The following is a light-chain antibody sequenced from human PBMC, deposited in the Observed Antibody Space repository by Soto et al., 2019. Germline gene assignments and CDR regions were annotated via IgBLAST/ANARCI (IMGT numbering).Light chain of an antibody. J-gene: IGLJ1*01. Sequence: QSALTQPRSMSGSPGQSVTISCTGSSSDVGAYNRVSWYQKHPDEAPKLMIYDVYKRPSGVPERFSGSESGDTASLTISGLRTEDEADYFCCSYGGSYTWVCGTGTKLTVL. CDR1: SSDVGAYNR. V-gene: IGLV2-11*01. CDR3: CSYGGSYTWV. CDR2: DVY.